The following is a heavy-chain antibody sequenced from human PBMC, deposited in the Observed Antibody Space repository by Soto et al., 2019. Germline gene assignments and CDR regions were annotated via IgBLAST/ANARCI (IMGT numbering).Heavy chain of an antibody. CDR3: ARDGLYGSGSYYPPLGFDY. D-gene: IGHD3-10*01. CDR1: GGTFSSYA. V-gene: IGHV1-69*12. Sequence: QVQLVQSGAEVKKPESSVKVSCKASGGTFSSYAINWVRQAPGQGLEWMGGIIPFFGIANYAQKFQGRVTITADESTSTAYRELSSLRSEDTAVYYCARDGLYGSGSYYPPLGFDYWGQGTLVTVSS. CDR2: IIPFFGIA. J-gene: IGHJ4*02.